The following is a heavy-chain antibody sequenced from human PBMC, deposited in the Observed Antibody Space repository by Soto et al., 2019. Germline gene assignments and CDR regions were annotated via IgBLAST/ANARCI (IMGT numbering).Heavy chain of an antibody. D-gene: IGHD2-2*01. V-gene: IGHV1-69*13. J-gene: IGHJ5*02. Sequence: ASVKVSCKASGGTFCSYAISWARQAPGQGLEWMGGIIPIFGTANYAQKFQGRVTITADESTSTAYMELSSLRSEDTAVYYCARDRCSSTSCRTSNWFDPWGQGTLVTIYS. CDR3: ARDRCSSTSCRTSNWFDP. CDR1: GGTFCSYA. CDR2: IIPIFGTA.